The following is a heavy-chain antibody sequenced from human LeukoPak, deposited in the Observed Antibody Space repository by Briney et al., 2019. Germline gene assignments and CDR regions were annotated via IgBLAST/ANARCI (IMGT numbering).Heavy chain of an antibody. V-gene: IGHV3-66*01. Sequence: GGSLRLSCAVSGFTVSTNYMSWVRQAPGKGLQWVSIIHRDGSTYYADSVKGGFTISRDNSKNTVYIQMNSLRAEDTGVYYCARDGEHVLAHDYWGQGTLVTVSS. CDR2: IHRDGST. D-gene: IGHD3-10*01. CDR1: GFTVSTNY. CDR3: ARDGEHVLAHDY. J-gene: IGHJ4*02.